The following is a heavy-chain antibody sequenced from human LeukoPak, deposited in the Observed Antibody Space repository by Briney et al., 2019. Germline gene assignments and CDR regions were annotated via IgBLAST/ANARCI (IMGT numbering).Heavy chain of an antibody. D-gene: IGHD6-13*01. Sequence: SETLSLTCTVSGGSISSYYWSWVRQPPGKGLEWIGFVYYTGSTNYSPSLKSRVTISVDTSTNQFSLKLRSVTAADTAVYYCARISSSNWYNERGAFDVWGQGTMVTVSS. CDR1: GGSISSYY. J-gene: IGHJ3*01. CDR3: ARISSSNWYNERGAFDV. V-gene: IGHV4-59*01. CDR2: VYYTGST.